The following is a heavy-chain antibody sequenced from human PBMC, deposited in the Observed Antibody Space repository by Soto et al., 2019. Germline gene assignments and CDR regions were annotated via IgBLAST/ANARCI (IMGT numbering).Heavy chain of an antibody. D-gene: IGHD2-15*01. CDR3: ARSGWKWSVYGMDV. J-gene: IGHJ6*02. V-gene: IGHV4-31*03. CDR2: IYYSGST. CDR1: GGSISSGGYY. Sequence: KTSETLSLTCTVSGGSISSGGYYWSWIRQHPGKGLEWIGYIYYSGSTYYNPSLKSRVTISVDTSKNQFSLKLSSVTAADTAVYYCARSGWKWSVYGMDVWGQGTTVTVSS.